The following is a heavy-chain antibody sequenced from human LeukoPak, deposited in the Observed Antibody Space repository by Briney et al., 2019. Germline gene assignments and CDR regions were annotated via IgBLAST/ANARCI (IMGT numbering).Heavy chain of an antibody. Sequence: GGSLRLSCAASGFTFSSYGMHWVRQAPGKGLEWVAVISYDGSNKYYADSVKGRFTISRDNSKNTLYLQMNSLRAEDTAVYYCAKDRWELLRGMDVWGQGTTATVSS. D-gene: IGHD1-26*01. CDR1: GFTFSSYG. V-gene: IGHV3-30*18. J-gene: IGHJ6*02. CDR2: ISYDGSNK. CDR3: AKDRWELLRGMDV.